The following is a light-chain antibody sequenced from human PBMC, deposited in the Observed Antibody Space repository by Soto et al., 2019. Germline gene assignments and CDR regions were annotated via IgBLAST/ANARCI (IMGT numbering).Light chain of an antibody. CDR2: DVS. Sequence: QSALTQPASVSGSPGQSITISCTGTSSDVGGYNYVSWYQQHPGKAPKLMIYDVSNRPSGVSNRFSGSKSGNTASLTISGLQAEDEADYYCSSYTSSRTLHYVFGTGTKVTVL. V-gene: IGLV2-14*01. CDR1: SSDVGGYNY. J-gene: IGLJ1*01. CDR3: SSYTSSRTLHYV.